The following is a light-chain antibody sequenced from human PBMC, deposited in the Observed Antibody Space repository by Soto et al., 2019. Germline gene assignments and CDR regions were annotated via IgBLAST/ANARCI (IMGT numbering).Light chain of an antibody. CDR2: DAS. CDR1: QDIKNS. J-gene: IGKJ5*01. Sequence: DIQMTQSPSSLSAPVGDRVTITCQASQDIKNSLNWYQQKSGKAPKLLIYDASSLQSGVPSRFSGSGSGTDFTLTISSLQPEEFATYYCQQANSFPITVGQG. CDR3: QQANSFPIT. V-gene: IGKV1-12*01.